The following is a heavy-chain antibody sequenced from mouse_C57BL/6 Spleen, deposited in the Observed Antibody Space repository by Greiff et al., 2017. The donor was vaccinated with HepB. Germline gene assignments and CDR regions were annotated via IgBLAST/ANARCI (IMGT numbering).Heavy chain of an antibody. D-gene: IGHD4-1*01. CDR3: AREWDVRYFDV. CDR1: GYTFTDYY. V-gene: IGHV1-26*01. J-gene: IGHJ1*03. Sequence: EVQLQQSGPELVKPGASVKISCKASGYTFTDYYMNWVKQSHGKSLEWIGDINPNNGGTSYNQKFKGKATLTVDKSSSTAYMELRSLTSEDSAVYYCAREWDVRYFDVWGTGTTVTVSS. CDR2: INPNNGGT.